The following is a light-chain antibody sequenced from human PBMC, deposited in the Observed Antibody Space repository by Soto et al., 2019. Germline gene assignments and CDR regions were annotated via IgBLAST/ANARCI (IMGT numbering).Light chain of an antibody. Sequence: EIVLTQSPGILSLSPGERVTLSCRASQSVSSSYLAWYQQKPGQAPRLLIYGASTRATGIPDRFSGSGSETDITLSISRLEPEDFAVYYCQLYGSTFGQGTKLEIK. V-gene: IGKV3-20*01. CDR2: GAS. CDR3: QLYGST. CDR1: QSVSSSY. J-gene: IGKJ1*01.